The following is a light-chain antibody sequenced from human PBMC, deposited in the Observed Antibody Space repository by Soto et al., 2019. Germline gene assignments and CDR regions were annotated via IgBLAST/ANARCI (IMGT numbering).Light chain of an antibody. V-gene: IGKV3-11*01. J-gene: IGKJ5*01. CDR1: QSLTNSF. CDR3: QHRNNWPPG. CDR2: DAF. Sequence: EIVLTQSPATLSLSPGERATLSCRASQSLTNSFIAWYQQKPGQAPRLLIFDAFNRATGTPARFSGSGSGTDFTLTISSLEPEDFAVYYCQHRNNWPPGFGQGTRLEI.